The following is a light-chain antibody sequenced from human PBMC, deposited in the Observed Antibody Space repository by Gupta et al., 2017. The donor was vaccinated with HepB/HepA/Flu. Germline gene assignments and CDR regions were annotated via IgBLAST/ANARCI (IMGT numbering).Light chain of an antibody. V-gene: IGLV2-18*02. J-gene: IGLJ2*01. Sequence: QSALTQPPSVSGSPGQSVHISCTGTSSDVGSYNRVSWYQQSPGTAPKLMIYEVSNRPSGVPDRFSGSNSGNTASLTISGLQAEDEADYYCSSYTSSSNVVFGGGTKLTVL. CDR1: SSDVGSYNR. CDR3: SSYTSSSNVV. CDR2: EVS.